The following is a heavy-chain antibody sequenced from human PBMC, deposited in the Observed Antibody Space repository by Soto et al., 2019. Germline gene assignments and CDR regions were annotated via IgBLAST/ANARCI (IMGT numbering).Heavy chain of an antibody. CDR3: ITDPGEYENF. D-gene: IGHD4-17*01. V-gene: IGHV3-48*04. CDR1: GFAFSSYS. CDR2: IGSSGGSI. J-gene: IGHJ4*02. Sequence: EVQLVESGGGLVQPGGSLRLSCAASGFAFSSYSMNWVRQAPGRGLEWISYIGSSGGSIIYADSVKGRFTISRDNAKNSLYLQMNNLKAEDTAVYYCITDPGEYENFWGQGTLVTVSS.